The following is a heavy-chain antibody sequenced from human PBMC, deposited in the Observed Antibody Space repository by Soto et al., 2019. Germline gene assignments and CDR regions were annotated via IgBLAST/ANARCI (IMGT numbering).Heavy chain of an antibody. CDR2: ISYDGSNT. J-gene: IGHJ4*01. Sequence: QVQLVESGGGVVQPGRSLRLSCVASGLTFSSYGMHWVRQAPGKGLEWVAIISYDGSNTYYADSVKGRFTISRDNSKNPLYLQMNSLRADDTSVYYCAKEGGLSGSYYISSSYYFDYWGQEPWSPSPQ. D-gene: IGHD1-26*01. V-gene: IGHV3-30*18. CDR3: AKEGGLSGSYYISSSYYFDY. CDR1: GLTFSSYG.